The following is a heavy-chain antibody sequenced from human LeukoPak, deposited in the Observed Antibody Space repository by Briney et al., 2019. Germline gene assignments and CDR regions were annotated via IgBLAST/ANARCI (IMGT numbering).Heavy chain of an antibody. J-gene: IGHJ4*02. D-gene: IGHD4-17*01. CDR2: ISGSGGST. CDR3: AKDLGYGDYVSLDY. V-gene: IGHV3-23*01. CDR1: GFTFSGYA. Sequence: PGGSLRLSCAASGFTFSGYAMSWVRQAPGKGLEWVSAISGSGGSTYYADSVKGRFTISRDNSKNTLYLQMNSLRAEDTAVYYCAKDLGYGDYVSLDYWGQGTLVTVSS.